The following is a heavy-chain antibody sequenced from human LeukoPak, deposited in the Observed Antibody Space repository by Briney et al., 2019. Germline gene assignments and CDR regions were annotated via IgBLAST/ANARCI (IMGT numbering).Heavy chain of an antibody. J-gene: IGHJ4*02. D-gene: IGHD6-13*01. Sequence: SSETLSLTCTVSGGSIRSYYWSWIRQPPGKGLEWIGYIYYSGSTSYNPSLKSRVTISLDMSKNQFSLKVSSVTAADTAVYYCARGGFPGYSTSWFYWGQGTLVTVSS. CDR2: IYYSGST. V-gene: IGHV4-59*08. CDR3: ARGGFPGYSTSWFY. CDR1: GGSIRSYY.